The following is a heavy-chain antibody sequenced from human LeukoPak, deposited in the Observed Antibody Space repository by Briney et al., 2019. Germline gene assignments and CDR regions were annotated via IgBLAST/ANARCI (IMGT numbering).Heavy chain of an antibody. Sequence: GGSLRLSCAASGFTFSNYWMIWVRQAPGKGLEWVGNIKPDGSEKRYADSVRGRFSISRDNAQTSLYLQMNRLRAEDTAVYYCARASDPWLQLTWGQGTLVTVSS. CDR1: GFTFSNYW. J-gene: IGHJ5*02. V-gene: IGHV3-7*05. D-gene: IGHD5-24*01. CDR2: IKPDGSEK. CDR3: ARASDPWLQLT.